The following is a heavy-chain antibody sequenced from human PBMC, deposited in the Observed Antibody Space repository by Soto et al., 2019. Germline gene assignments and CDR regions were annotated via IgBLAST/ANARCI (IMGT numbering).Heavy chain of an antibody. CDR1: GGTFSSYA. V-gene: IGHV1-69*01. Sequence: QVQLVQSGAEVKKPGSSVKVSCKASGGTFSSYAISWVRQAPGQGLEWMGGIIPIFGTANYAQKFQGRVTITADEYTSTAYMELSSLRSEDTAVYYCARDRLDVVVTAPQYYFDYWGQGTLVTVSS. CDR2: IIPIFGTA. J-gene: IGHJ4*02. D-gene: IGHD2-21*02. CDR3: ARDRLDVVVTAPQYYFDY.